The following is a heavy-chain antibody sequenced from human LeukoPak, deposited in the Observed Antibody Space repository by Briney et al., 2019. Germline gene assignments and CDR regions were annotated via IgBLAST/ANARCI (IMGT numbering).Heavy chain of an antibody. CDR1: GFTFSSYS. CDR3: ARDYGRSGYYYGYYYGMDV. V-gene: IGHV3-21*01. Sequence: GGSLRLSCAASGFTFSSYSMNWVRQAPGKGLEWVSSISSSSSYIYYADSVKGRFTISRDNAKNSLYLQMNSLRAEDTAVYYCARDYGRSGYYYGYYYGMDVWGQGTTVTVSS. D-gene: IGHD3-22*01. J-gene: IGHJ6*02. CDR2: ISSSSSYI.